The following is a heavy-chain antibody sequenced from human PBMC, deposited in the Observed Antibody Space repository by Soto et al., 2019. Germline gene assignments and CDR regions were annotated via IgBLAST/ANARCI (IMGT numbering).Heavy chain of an antibody. J-gene: IGHJ4*02. CDR3: AKELERHFDY. D-gene: IGHD1-1*01. V-gene: IGHV3-30-3*02. CDR1: GFTFSSYA. Sequence: QVQLVESGGGVVQPGRSLRLSCAASGFTFSSYAMHWVRQAPGKGLEGVAVISYDGSNKYYADSVKGRFTISRDNSKNTLYLQMNSLRAEDTAVYYCAKELERHFDYWGQGTLVTVSS. CDR2: ISYDGSNK.